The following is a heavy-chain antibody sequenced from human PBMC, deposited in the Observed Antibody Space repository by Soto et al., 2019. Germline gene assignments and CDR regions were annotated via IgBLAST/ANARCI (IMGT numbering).Heavy chain of an antibody. Sequence: GGSLRLSCAASGFTFSSYSMNWVRQAPGKGLEWVSSISSSSSYIYYADSVKGRFTISRDNAKNSLYLQMNSLRAEDTAVYYCARNPGIAAAGKSYYYYYGMDVWGQGTTVTVSS. V-gene: IGHV3-21*01. CDR2: ISSSSSYI. D-gene: IGHD6-13*01. CDR3: ARNPGIAAAGKSYYYYYGMDV. J-gene: IGHJ6*02. CDR1: GFTFSSYS.